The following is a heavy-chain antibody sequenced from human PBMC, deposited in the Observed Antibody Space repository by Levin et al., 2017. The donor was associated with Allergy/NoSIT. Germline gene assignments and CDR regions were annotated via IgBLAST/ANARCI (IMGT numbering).Heavy chain of an antibody. CDR2: IYYSGST. CDR3: AREASGYSYGYRYFDY. CDR1: GGSISSGDYY. V-gene: IGHV4-30-4*01. J-gene: IGHJ4*02. D-gene: IGHD5-18*01. Sequence: SQTLSLTCTVSGGSISSGDYYWSWIRQPPGKGLEWIGYIYYSGSTYYNPSLKSRVTISVDTSKNQFSLKLSSVTAADTAVYYCAREASGYSYGYRYFDYWGQGTLVTVSS.